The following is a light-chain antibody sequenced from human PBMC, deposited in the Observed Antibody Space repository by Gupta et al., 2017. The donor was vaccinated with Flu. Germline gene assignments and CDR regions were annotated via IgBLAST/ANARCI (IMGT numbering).Light chain of an antibody. J-gene: IGLJ1*01. Sequence: QSALPQPASVSGSLGQSITISCTGTSSDVGGYKYVSWYQQRPGKVPKLLIYEVDHRPSGIASRFSASKSGNTASLTISGLKEEDEAYYYCLSDTGTGTHVFGTGTKVTVL. CDR1: SSDVGGYKY. CDR2: EVD. V-gene: IGLV2-14*01. CDR3: LSDTGTGTHV.